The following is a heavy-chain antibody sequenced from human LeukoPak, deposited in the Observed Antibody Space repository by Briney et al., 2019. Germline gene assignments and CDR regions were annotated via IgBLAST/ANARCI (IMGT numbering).Heavy chain of an antibody. V-gene: IGHV4-4*07. CDR1: GGSISSYY. Sequence: SETLSLTCTVWGGSISSYYWSWIRQPAGKGLEWIGRIYTSGSTNYNPSLKSRVTISVDTSKNQFSLKLSSVTAADTAVYYCARDPAGYSSGWSSDYWGQGTLVTVSS. CDR3: ARDPAGYSSGWSSDY. D-gene: IGHD6-19*01. CDR2: IYTSGST. J-gene: IGHJ4*02.